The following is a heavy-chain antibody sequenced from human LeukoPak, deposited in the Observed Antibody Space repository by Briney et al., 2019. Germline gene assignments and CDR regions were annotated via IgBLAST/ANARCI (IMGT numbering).Heavy chain of an antibody. V-gene: IGHV1-18*01. D-gene: IGHD1-1*01. CDR2: ISAYNGNT. Sequence: ASVKVSCKASGYIFISYGISWVRQAPGQGLEWMGWISAYNGNTNYAQKLQGRVTMTTDTSTSTAYMELRSLRSDDTAVYYCARSAAARRPYDYWGQGTLVTVSS. J-gene: IGHJ4*02. CDR1: GYIFISYG. CDR3: ARSAAARRPYDY.